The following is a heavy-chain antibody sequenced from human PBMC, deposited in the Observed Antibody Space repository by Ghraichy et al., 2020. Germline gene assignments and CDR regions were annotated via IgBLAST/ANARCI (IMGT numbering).Heavy chain of an antibody. Sequence: GGSLRLSCAASGFTFSSYGMHWVRQAPGKGLEWVAVIWYDGSNKYYADSVKGRFTISRDNSKNTLYLQMNSLRAEDTAVYYCARAKRSYGDYAYYYYGMDVWGQGTTVTVSS. J-gene: IGHJ6*02. D-gene: IGHD4-17*01. CDR2: IWYDGSNK. V-gene: IGHV3-33*01. CDR1: GFTFSSYG. CDR3: ARAKRSYGDYAYYYYGMDV.